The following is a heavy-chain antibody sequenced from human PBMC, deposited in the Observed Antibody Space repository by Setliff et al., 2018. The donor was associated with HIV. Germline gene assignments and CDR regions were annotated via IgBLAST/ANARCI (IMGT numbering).Heavy chain of an antibody. J-gene: IGHJ4*02. D-gene: IGHD3-3*01. V-gene: IGHV3-7*01. CDR3: ARDPKPKFWSGNSPFDY. CDR1: GFTFSTFW. Sequence: PGGSLRLSCAASGFTFSTFWMGWVRQAPGKGREWVAHIKPDGSSKKYADSVKGRFTISRDNSKNSLYLQMDSLRAEDTAVYYCARDPKPKFWSGNSPFDYWGQGTLVTVSS. CDR2: IKPDGSSK.